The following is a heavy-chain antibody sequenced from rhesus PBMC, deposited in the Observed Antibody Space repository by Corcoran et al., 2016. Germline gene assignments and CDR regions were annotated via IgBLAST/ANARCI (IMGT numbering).Heavy chain of an antibody. CDR3: ARTPTAYGSSYYFDY. CDR2: IYGSGGST. J-gene: IGHJ4*01. V-gene: IGHV4-160*01. CDR1: GGSISSNY. Sequence: QVQLQESGPGLVKPSETLSLTCAVSGGSISSNYWIWIRPPLGKGLEGIGRIYGSGGSTDYNPSLKSRVTISTATSKNQFSLKLSSVTAADTAVYYCARTPTAYGSSYYFDYWGQGVLVTVSS. D-gene: IGHD4-29*01.